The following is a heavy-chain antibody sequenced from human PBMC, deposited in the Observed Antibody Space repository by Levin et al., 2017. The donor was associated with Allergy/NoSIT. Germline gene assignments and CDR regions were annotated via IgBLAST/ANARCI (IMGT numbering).Heavy chain of an antibody. CDR2: ISGSGGST. Sequence: GGSLRLSCAASGFTFSSYAMSWVRQAPGKGLEWVSAISGSGGSTYYADSVKGRFTISRDNSKNTLYLQMNSLRAEDTAVYYCARDGFVGSSGYYALDYWGQGTLVTVSS. CDR1: GFTFSSYA. D-gene: IGHD3-22*01. V-gene: IGHV3-23*01. CDR3: ARDGFVGSSGYYALDY. J-gene: IGHJ4*02.